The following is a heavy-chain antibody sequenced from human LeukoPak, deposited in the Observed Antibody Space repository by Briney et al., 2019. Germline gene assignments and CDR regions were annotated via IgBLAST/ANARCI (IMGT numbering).Heavy chain of an antibody. Sequence: AASVKVSCKASGYTFTSYDFNWVRQATGQRPEWMGWMSPNSGDTGYAQKFQGRVTITADESTSTAYMELSSLRSEDTAVYYCARNQWLVASRSRWFDPWGQGTLVTVSS. CDR3: ARNQWLVASRSRWFDP. D-gene: IGHD6-19*01. J-gene: IGHJ5*02. V-gene: IGHV1-8*01. CDR1: GYTFTSYD. CDR2: MSPNSGDT.